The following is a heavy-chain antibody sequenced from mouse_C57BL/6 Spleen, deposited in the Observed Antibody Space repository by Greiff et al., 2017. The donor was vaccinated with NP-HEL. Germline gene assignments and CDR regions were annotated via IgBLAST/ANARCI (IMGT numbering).Heavy chain of an antibody. V-gene: IGHV1-18*01. Sequence: VQLQQSGPELVKPGASVKIPCKASGYTFTDYNMDWVKQSHGKSLEWIGDINPNNGGTIYNQKFKGKATLTVDKSSSTAYMELRSLTSEDTAVYYCTRRVYYDYDGGYFDYWCQGTTLTVSS. J-gene: IGHJ2*01. CDR3: TRRVYYDYDGGYFDY. CDR2: INPNNGGT. D-gene: IGHD2-4*01. CDR1: GYTFTDYN.